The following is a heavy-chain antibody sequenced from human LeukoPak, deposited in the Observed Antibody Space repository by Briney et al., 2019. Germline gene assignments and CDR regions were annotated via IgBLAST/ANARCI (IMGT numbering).Heavy chain of an antibody. D-gene: IGHD4-17*01. V-gene: IGHV3-20*04. J-gene: IGHJ4*02. CDR3: ARPPGTVTTYDY. CDR2: INWNGGST. Sequence: GGSLRLSCAASGFTFDDYGMSWVRQAPGKGLEWVSGINWNGGSTGYADSVKGRFTISRDNAKNSLYLQMNSLRAEDTAVFYCARPPGTVTTYDYWGQGTLVTVSS. CDR1: GFTFDDYG.